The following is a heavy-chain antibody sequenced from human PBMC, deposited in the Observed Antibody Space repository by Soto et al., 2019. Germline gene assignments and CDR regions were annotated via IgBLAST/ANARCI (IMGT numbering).Heavy chain of an antibody. CDR3: AKERFVYDFGIVPAATLIGLAV. Sequence: GGSLSVSSVASGFTFDSYAMNWNRQAPGKGLEWVSVISGGGTSTYYADSVKGRFTVSRDNSKNTMYLQMNSLSAEDTGVYYCAKERFVYDFGIVPAATLIGLAVWGHVTPVPV. D-gene: IGHD2-2*01. CDR1: GFTFDSYA. CDR2: ISGGGTST. V-gene: IGHV3-23*01. J-gene: IGHJ6*02.